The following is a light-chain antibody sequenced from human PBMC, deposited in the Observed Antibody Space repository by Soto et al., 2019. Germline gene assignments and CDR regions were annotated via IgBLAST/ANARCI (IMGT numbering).Light chain of an antibody. CDR2: VTS. V-gene: IGKV3-20*01. CDR3: QQYGSSSWT. J-gene: IGKJ1*01. Sequence: EIVLTQSPGTLSLSPGERATLSCRASQSVSSSYLAWYQQKPGQPPRLVMYVTSSRATGIPARFSGSGSGTDFTLTISRLEPEDFAVYYCQQYGSSSWTFGQGTKVDIK. CDR1: QSVSSSY.